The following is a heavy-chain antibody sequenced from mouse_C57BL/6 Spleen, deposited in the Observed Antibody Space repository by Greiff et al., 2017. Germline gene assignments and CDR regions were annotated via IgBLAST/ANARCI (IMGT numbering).Heavy chain of an antibody. CDR2: FHPYNDDT. V-gene: IGHV1-47*01. CDR3: ARGHYYGSSSGYFDY. D-gene: IGHD1-1*01. J-gene: IGHJ2*01. CDR1: GYTFTTYP. Sequence: VQLQESGAELVKPGASVKMSCKASGYTFTTYPIEWMKQNHGKSLEWIGNFHPYNDDTKYNEKFKGKATLTVEKSSSTVYLELSRLTSDDSAVYYCARGHYYGSSSGYFDYWGQGTTLTVSS.